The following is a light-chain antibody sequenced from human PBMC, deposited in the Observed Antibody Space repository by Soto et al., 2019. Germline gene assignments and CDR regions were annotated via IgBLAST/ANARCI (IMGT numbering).Light chain of an antibody. CDR1: QSLAYIDGNTY. V-gene: IGKV2-30*01. CDR3: MRGTHWPPYT. J-gene: IGKJ2*01. Sequence: DVVMTQSPLSLPVTLGQPASISCRSSQSLAYIDGNTYLNWFQQRSGQSPRRLIYQVSNRDSGVPDRFSGSGSGTDITLKISRVEAADAGVSSCMRGTHWPPYTFGQGTKLEI. CDR2: QVS.